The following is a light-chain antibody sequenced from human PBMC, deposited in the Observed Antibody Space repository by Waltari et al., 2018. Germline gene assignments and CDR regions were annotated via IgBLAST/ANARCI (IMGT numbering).Light chain of an antibody. CDR1: EAINKW. J-gene: IGKJ4*01. CDR2: DAS. Sequence: DTQLSQFPSTLAASVGDRVTITCRAREAINKWLAWYQQKPGKAPKVLIYDASTLQSGVPSRFSGSGPGTEFTLTIRSLQVEDFATYYCQQSHSAPLAFGGGTRLEI. V-gene: IGKV1-5*01. CDR3: QQSHSAPLA.